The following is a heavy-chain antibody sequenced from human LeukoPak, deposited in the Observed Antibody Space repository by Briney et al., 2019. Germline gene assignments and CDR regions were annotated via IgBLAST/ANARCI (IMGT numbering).Heavy chain of an antibody. CDR2: ISYDGSNK. J-gene: IGHJ4*02. Sequence: GGSLRLSCAASGFTFSSYAMHWVRQAPGKGLEWVTLISYDGSNKYYADSVKGRFTISRDNSKNTLFLQMNSLRADDTAVYYCARGQELPILDYWGQGTLVTVSS. CDR3: ARGQELPILDY. V-gene: IGHV3-30-3*01. D-gene: IGHD1-26*01. CDR1: GFTFSSYA.